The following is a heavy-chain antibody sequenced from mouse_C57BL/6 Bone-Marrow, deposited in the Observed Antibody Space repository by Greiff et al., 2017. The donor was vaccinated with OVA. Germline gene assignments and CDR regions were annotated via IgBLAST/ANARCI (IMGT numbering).Heavy chain of an antibody. CDR3: AMGTTVVAKLGY. J-gene: IGHJ2*01. CDR2: IHPSDSDT. Sequence: VQLQQPGAELVKPGASVKVSCKASGYTFTSYWMHWVKQRPGQGLEWIGRIHPSDSDTNYNQKFKSKATLTVDKSSSTAYMQLSSLTSEDSAVYYCAMGTTVVAKLGYWGQGTTLTVSS. D-gene: IGHD1-1*01. V-gene: IGHV1-74*01. CDR1: GYTFTSYW.